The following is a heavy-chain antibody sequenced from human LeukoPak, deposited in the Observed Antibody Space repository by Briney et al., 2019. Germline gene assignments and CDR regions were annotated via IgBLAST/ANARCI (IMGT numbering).Heavy chain of an antibody. Sequence: SVKVSCKASGGTFSSYAISWVRQAPGQGLERMGRIIPILGIANYAQKFQGRVTITADKSTSTAYMELSSLRSEDTAVYYCARVPAVDIVVVPAALFDPWGQGTLVTVSS. V-gene: IGHV1-69*04. CDR3: ARVPAVDIVVVPAALFDP. D-gene: IGHD2-2*01. J-gene: IGHJ5*02. CDR2: IIPILGIA. CDR1: GGTFSSYA.